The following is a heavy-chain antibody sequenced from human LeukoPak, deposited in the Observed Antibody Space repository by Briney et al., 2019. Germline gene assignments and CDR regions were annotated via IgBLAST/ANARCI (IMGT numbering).Heavy chain of an antibody. CDR2: ISGSGGST. D-gene: IGHD3-10*01. V-gene: IGHV3-23*01. Sequence: GGSLRLSCAASGFTFSSYAMSWVRQAPGKGLEGVSAISGSGGSTYYADSAKGRFTISRDNSKNTLYLQMNSLRAEDTAVYYCASGPTYYYGSGSYSPFEFDYWDQGTLVTVSS. CDR1: GFTFSSYA. CDR3: ASGPTYYYGSGSYSPFEFDY. J-gene: IGHJ4*02.